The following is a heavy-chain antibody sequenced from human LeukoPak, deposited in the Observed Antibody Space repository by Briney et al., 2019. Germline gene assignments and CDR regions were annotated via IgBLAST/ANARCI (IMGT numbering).Heavy chain of an antibody. J-gene: IGHJ6*04. D-gene: IGHD1-7*01. Sequence: GGSLRLSCAASGFTFSSSAMSWVRQAPGKGLEWVSTIGGSGGSTYYADSVKGRFTISRDNSKNTLYLQMTSLRAEDTAVYYCAKTTNWNYGVWGKGTTVTVSS. CDR3: AKTTNWNYGV. V-gene: IGHV3-23*01. CDR1: GFTFSSSA. CDR2: IGGSGGST.